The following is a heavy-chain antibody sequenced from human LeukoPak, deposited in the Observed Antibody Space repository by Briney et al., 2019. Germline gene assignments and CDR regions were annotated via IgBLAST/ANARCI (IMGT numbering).Heavy chain of an antibody. Sequence: PSETLSLTYTVSGGSISSSSYYWGWIRQPPGKGLEWIGSIYYSGSTYYNPSLQSRVTISVDTSKNQFSLKLTSVTAADTAVYYCARPQYQPGGWFDPWGQGTLVTVSS. CDR2: IYYSGST. J-gene: IGHJ5*02. CDR1: GGSISSSSYY. V-gene: IGHV4-39*01. CDR3: ARPQYQPGGWFDP. D-gene: IGHD2-2*01.